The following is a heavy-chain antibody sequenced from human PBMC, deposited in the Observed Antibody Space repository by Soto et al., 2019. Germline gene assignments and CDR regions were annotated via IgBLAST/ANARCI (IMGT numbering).Heavy chain of an antibody. CDR2: ISAYNGNT. V-gene: IGHV1-18*01. CDR1: GYTFTSYG. J-gene: IGHJ4*02. Sequence: QVQLVQSGAEVKKPGASVKVSCKASGYTFTSYGISWVRQAPGQGLEWMGWISAYNGNTNYAQKLQGRVTMTTDTSTSTAYMELRSLRSDDTAVYYCARDSLPGGSGSYYQPYYFDYWGQGTLVTVSS. D-gene: IGHD3-10*01. CDR3: ARDSLPGGSGSYYQPYYFDY.